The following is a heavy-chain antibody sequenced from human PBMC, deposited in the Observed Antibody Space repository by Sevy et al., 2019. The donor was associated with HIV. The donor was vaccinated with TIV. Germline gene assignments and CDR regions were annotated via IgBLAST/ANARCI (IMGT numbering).Heavy chain of an antibody. CDR1: GFTFRNYA. V-gene: IGHV3-30*09. CDR2: ISYDGSNK. D-gene: IGHD3-10*01. J-gene: IGHJ4*02. CDR3: AREGQLWFVYYFDN. Sequence: GGSLRLSCTASGFTFRNYAMNWVRQAPGKGLERVALISYDGSNKYYADSVRGRVAISRDNSKNKLYLQMNSLRPEDTAIYYCAREGQLWFVYYFDNWGQGTLVTVSS.